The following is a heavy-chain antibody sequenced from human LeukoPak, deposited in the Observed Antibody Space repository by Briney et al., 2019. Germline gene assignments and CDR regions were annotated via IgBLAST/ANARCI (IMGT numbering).Heavy chain of an antibody. J-gene: IGHJ4*02. CDR3: AKDTPRPCFDY. CDR2: IRNDGSIK. V-gene: IGHV3-30*02. Sequence: GGSLRLSCAASGFTFSHFGMHWVRQAPGKGLEWVAFIRNDGSIKFFADSVKGRVAISRDNSKNTLYLQMNSLRVEDTALYYCAKDTPRPCFDYWGQGTLVTVSS. CDR1: GFTFSHFG.